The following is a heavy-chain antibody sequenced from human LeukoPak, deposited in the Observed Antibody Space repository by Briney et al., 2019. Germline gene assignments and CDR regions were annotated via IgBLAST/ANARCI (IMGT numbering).Heavy chain of an antibody. CDR1: GFTFSSYG. CDR2: IYSGGST. CDR3: ASVTVPAAMDYYMDV. D-gene: IGHD2-2*01. Sequence: GGSLRLSCAASGFTFSSYGMSWVRQAPGKGLEWVSVIYSGGSTYYADSVKGRFTISRDNSKNTLYLQMNSLRAEDTAVYYCASVTVPAAMDYYMDVWGKGTTVTISS. V-gene: IGHV3-53*01. J-gene: IGHJ6*03.